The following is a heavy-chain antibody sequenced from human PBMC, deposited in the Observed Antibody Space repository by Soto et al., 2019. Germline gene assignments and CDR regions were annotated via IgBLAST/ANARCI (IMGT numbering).Heavy chain of an antibody. CDR2: IWYDGSNK. D-gene: IGHD3-16*01. Sequence: GGSLRLSCAASGFTFSSYGMHWVRQAPGKGLEWVAVIWYDGSNKYYADSVKGRFTISRDNSKNTLYLQMNSLRAEDTAVYYCARPDTTTYGDYYYYSGMDVWGQGNTVTVSS. V-gene: IGHV3-33*01. J-gene: IGHJ6*02. CDR3: ARPDTTTYGDYYYYSGMDV. CDR1: GFTFSSYG.